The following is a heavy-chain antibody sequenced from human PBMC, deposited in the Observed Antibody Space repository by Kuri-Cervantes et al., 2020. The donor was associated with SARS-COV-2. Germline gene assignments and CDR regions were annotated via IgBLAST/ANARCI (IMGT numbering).Heavy chain of an antibody. J-gene: IGHJ4*02. CDR2: IKQDGSEK. D-gene: IGHD3-16*02. V-gene: IGHV3-7*01. CDR1: GFTFDDYG. Sequence: ETLSLTCAASGFTFDDYGMSWVRQAPGKGLEWVANIKQDGSEKYYVDSVKGRFTISRDNAKNSLYLQMNSLRAEDTAVYYCARDILSFLGTHYFDYWGQGTLVTVSS. CDR3: ARDILSFLGTHYFDY.